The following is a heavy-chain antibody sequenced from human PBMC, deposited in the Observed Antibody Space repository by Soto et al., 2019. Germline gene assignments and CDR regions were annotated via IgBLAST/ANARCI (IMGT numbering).Heavy chain of an antibody. V-gene: IGHV1-69*13. J-gene: IGHJ5*02. CDR1: GGTFSSYP. Sequence: SSVDVSCKTSGGTFSSYPIIWVRQAPGQGLECMGRIIPIFGTANYAQKFQGRVTITADESTSTAYMELSSLRSEDTAVYYCARDDLGDGSGSYYNFGHPYDWFDPWGQGTLVTVSS. CDR3: ARDDLGDGSGSYYNFGHPYDWFDP. D-gene: IGHD3-10*01. CDR2: IIPIFGTA.